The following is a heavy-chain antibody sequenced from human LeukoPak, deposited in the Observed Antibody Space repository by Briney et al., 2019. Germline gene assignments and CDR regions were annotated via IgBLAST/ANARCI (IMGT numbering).Heavy chain of an antibody. V-gene: IGHV4-59*01. Sequence: SETLSLTCTVSGGSISSYYWSWIRQPPGKGLEWIGYIYYSGSTNYNPSLKSRVTISVDTSKNQFSLKLSSVTAADTAVYYCARSAASASSFDPWGQGTLVTVSS. CDR2: IYYSGST. J-gene: IGHJ5*02. D-gene: IGHD6-6*01. CDR3: ARSAASASSFDP. CDR1: GGSISSYY.